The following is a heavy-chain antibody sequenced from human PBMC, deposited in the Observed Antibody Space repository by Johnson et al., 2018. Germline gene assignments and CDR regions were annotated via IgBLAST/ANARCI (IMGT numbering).Heavy chain of an antibody. J-gene: IGHJ6*02. CDR2: IKEDGGDR. V-gene: IGHV3-7*01. CDR3: ARDLDLHF. CDR1: GFRFSSDW. Sequence: VQLVESGGGLVQPGGSXRLSCVASGFRFSSDWMSWVRQAPGNGLEWVANIKEDGGDRQYVDSVKGRFTISRDNAKNSLYLEMNSLRVEDTAVYYCARDLDLHFWGQGTTVTVSS.